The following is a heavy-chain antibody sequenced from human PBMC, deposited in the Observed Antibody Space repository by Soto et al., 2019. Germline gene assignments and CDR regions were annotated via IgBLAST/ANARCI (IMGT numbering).Heavy chain of an antibody. CDR1: GYKFISHS. D-gene: IGHD2-21*01. J-gene: IGHJ6*02. CDR3: ARAAFCGDAPGCRDMDV. Sequence: QIQLVQSGGEVKKPGASVKVSCKSSGYKFISHSITWVRQAPGQGLEWMGRISAYNGNTNYAQKLQGRVTVTTDASTNTAYMELSSRRSDDTAVYYCARAAFCGDAPGCRDMDVWGQGTTVTVSS. CDR2: ISAYNGNT. V-gene: IGHV1-18*01.